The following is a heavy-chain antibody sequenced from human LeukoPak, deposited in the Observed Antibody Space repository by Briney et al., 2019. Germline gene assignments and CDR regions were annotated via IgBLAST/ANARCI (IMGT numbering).Heavy chain of an antibody. J-gene: IGHJ4*02. V-gene: IGHV3-23*01. CDR2: ISGSGYGT. D-gene: IGHD1-26*01. CDR1: GFTFSSSA. Sequence: GGSLRLSCAASGFTFSSSAMSWVRQAPGKGLEWVSAISGSGYGTYYADSVKGRFTISRDNSKNTLYLQMNSLRAEDTAVYYCAKVSWSSGSYSGGYWGQGTLVTVSS. CDR3: AKVSWSSGSYSGGY.